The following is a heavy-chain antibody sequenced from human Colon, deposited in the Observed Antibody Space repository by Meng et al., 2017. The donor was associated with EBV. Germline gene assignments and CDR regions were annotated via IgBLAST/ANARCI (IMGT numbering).Heavy chain of an antibody. D-gene: IGHD2/OR15-2a*01. CDR2: IHYSVNT. CDR3: ARTRHYYASNTFNSNFYFDY. J-gene: IGHJ4*02. CDR1: GPSMSSVGPY. Sequence: SAPGLAEPPQPLSPPAAVAGPSMSSVGPYWSWGRQPTGKALEWFGYIHYSVNTFYNPSIVNRLTISVNPSKFQFSLELTSVTAADTAVYYCARTRHYYASNTFNSNFYFDYWGQGTLVTVSS. V-gene: IGHV4-30-4*01.